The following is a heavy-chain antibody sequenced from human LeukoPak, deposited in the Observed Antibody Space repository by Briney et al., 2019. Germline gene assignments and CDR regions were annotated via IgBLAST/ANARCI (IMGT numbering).Heavy chain of an antibody. Sequence: GGSWNLSCEVLGPIVEAKAMNWVGQVPGKGLEWVSGIQWKSGVTGCADSVKGRFTISRDNAKKSLYLEMNNLRSEDTAFYYCVKDQTPGGGDVWGQGTTVTVSS. CDR3: VKDQTPGGGDV. D-gene: IGHD4-23*01. CDR1: GPIVEAKA. J-gene: IGHJ6*02. CDR2: IQWKSGVT. V-gene: IGHV3-9*01.